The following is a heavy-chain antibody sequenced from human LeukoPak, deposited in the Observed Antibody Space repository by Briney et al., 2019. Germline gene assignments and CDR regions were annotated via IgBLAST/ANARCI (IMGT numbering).Heavy chain of an antibody. CDR2: IIPIFGTA. J-gene: IGHJ6*03. CDR1: GGTFSSYA. D-gene: IGHD3-3*01. CDR3: ARSPNYDFWSGRTPSHYYYYMDV. V-gene: IGHV1-69*13. Sequence: WASVKVSCKASGGTFSSYAISWVRQAPGQGLEWMGGIIPIFGTANYAQKFQGRVTITADESTSTAYMELSSLRSEDTAVYYCARSPNYDFWSGRTPSHYYYYMDVWGKGTTVTVSS.